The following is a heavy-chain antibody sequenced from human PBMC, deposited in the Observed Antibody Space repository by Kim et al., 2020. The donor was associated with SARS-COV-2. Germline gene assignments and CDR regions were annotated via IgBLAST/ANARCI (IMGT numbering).Heavy chain of an antibody. Sequence: SETLSLTCTVSGGSISNYYWSWIRQPPGKGLEWIGYFYYSGSTNYNPSLKSRVTISVDTSKNQFSLKLSSVTAADTAVYYCARVGPVGYYYYGMDVWGQGTTVTVSS. CDR2: FYYSGST. J-gene: IGHJ6*02. CDR1: GGSISNYY. V-gene: IGHV4-59*13. D-gene: IGHD2-15*01. CDR3: ARVGPVGYYYYGMDV.